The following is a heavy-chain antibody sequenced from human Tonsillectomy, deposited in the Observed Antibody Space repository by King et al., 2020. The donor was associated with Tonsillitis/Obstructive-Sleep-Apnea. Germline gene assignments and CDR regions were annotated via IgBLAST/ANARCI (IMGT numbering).Heavy chain of an antibody. D-gene: IGHD2-21*01. CDR1: NGSISSSSYF. Sequence: QLQESGPGLVKPSETLSLTCTVSNGSISSSSYFWGWIRQPPGKGLEWIGNIYYSGSTYYKPSLKSRVTISVDTSKNQFSLKLRSVTAADTAVYYCARHGGATVLSHFDYWGQGTLVTVSS. J-gene: IGHJ4*02. CDR3: ARHGGATVLSHFDY. CDR2: IYYSGST. V-gene: IGHV4-39*01.